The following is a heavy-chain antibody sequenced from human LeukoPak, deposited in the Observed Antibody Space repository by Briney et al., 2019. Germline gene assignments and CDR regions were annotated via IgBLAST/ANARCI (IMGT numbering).Heavy chain of an antibody. CDR2: TDGSST. CDR1: GFTFSSYW. Sequence: GGSLRLSCAASGFTFSSYWMHWVRQAPGKGLVWVSRTDGSSTSYADSVKGRFTISRANAKNPLYLQMNSLRAEDTAVYYCARGQQLVHWRQGPVVTVST. J-gene: IGHJ1*01. D-gene: IGHD6-6*01. V-gene: IGHV3-74*01. CDR3: ARGQQLVH.